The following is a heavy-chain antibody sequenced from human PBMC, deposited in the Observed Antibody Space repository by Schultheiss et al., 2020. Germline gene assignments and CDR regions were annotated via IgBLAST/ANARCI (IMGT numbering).Heavy chain of an antibody. Sequence: GESLKISCAASGFTFDDYGMSWVRQAPGKGLEWVSGINWNGGSTGYADSLKGRFTISRDNAKNSLYLQMNSLRAEDTAVYYCVRGYGASGYYYLFDYWGPGTLVTVSS. CDR3: VRGYGASGYYYLFDY. CDR2: INWNGGST. J-gene: IGHJ4*02. V-gene: IGHV3-20*04. D-gene: IGHD3-22*01. CDR1: GFTFDDYG.